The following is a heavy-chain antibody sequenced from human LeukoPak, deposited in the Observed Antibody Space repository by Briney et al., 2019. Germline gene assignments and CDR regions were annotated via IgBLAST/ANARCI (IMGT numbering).Heavy chain of an antibody. J-gene: IGHJ4*02. D-gene: IGHD2-15*01. CDR2: ISSYNDNT. CDR1: GYTFTSYG. Sequence: ASVKVSCKASGYTFTSYGISWVRQAPGQGLVWMGWISSYNDNTNYAQILQGRVTMTTDTSSSTAYMELRSLRPDDTAAYYCARYCVGGSCYSRELDYWGQGTLVTVSS. V-gene: IGHV1-18*01. CDR3: ARYCVGGSCYSRELDY.